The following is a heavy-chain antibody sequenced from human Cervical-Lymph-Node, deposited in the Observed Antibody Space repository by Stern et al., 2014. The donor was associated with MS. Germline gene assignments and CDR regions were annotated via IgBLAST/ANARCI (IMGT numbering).Heavy chain of an antibody. CDR3: ARVAYSGCDSRGAFDS. CDR1: GASISTYY. D-gene: IGHD5-12*01. CDR2: NSQTGSA. J-gene: IGHJ4*02. V-gene: IGHV4-59*01. Sequence: QLQESGPGLVNPSETLSLTCTFSGASISTYYWTWIRQPPGKGLEWFGYNSQTGSASYNPSLNSRVSISVDTSKRQFSRNLRSVTAADTAVYYCARVAYSGCDSRGAFDSWGQGTLVTVSS.